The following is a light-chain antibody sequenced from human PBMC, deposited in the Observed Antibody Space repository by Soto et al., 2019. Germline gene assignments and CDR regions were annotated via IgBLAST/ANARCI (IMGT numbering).Light chain of an antibody. CDR1: SSDVGGYNY. CDR2: DVS. Sequence: QSALTQPASVSGSPGQSITISCTGTSSDVGGYNYVSWYQQHPGKAPKLMIYDVSHRPSGVSNRFSGSKSGNTASLTISGLQAEDEADYYCGSYTSSSTLYVFGTGTKLTVL. V-gene: IGLV2-14*01. CDR3: GSYTSSSTLYV. J-gene: IGLJ1*01.